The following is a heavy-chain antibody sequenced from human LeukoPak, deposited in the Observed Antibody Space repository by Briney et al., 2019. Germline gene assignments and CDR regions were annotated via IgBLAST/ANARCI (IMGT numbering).Heavy chain of an antibody. CDR1: GYNFRSYG. J-gene: IGHJ6*02. Sequence: ASVKVSCKASGYNFRSYGFNWVRQATGQGLEWMGWMNPNSGNTGYAQKFQGRVTMTRNTSRSADYMELSSLRSEGTAVYYCASASYYDFWSGYFNHNYYYYGMDVWGQGTTVTVSS. D-gene: IGHD3-3*01. CDR3: ASASYYDFWSGYFNHNYYYYGMDV. V-gene: IGHV1-8*02. CDR2: MNPNSGNT.